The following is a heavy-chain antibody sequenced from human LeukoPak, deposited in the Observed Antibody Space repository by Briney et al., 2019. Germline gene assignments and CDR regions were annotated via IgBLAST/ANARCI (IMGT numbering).Heavy chain of an antibody. J-gene: IGHJ6*03. CDR3: AKELGLYYYYMDV. V-gene: IGHV3-20*04. Sequence: PGGSLRLSCAASGFTFDDYGMSWVRQAPGKGLEWVSGINWNGGSTGYADFVKGRFTISRDNAKNSLYLQMNSLRAEDAALYYCAKELGLYYYYMDVWGKGTTVTVSS. CDR2: INWNGGST. CDR1: GFTFDDYG. D-gene: IGHD7-27*01.